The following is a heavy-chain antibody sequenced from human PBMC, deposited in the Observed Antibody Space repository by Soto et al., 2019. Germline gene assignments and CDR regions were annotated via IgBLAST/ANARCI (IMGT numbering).Heavy chain of an antibody. CDR2: MNPNSGNT. J-gene: IGHJ5*02. CDR1: GYTFTSYD. D-gene: IGHD1-7*01. CDR3: ARELRGFDP. Sequence: QVQLVQSGAEVKKPGASVKVSCKASGYTFTSYDINWVRQATGQGLEWMGWMNPNSGNTGYAQKSQDRNTMTRSASISTAYRELSSVKSEDTAVYYCARELRGFDPWGQGTLVTVSS. V-gene: IGHV1-8*01.